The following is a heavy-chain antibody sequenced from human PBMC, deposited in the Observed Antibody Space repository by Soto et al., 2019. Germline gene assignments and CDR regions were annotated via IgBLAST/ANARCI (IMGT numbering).Heavy chain of an antibody. CDR3: ARDQGEQWLVHSLDY. D-gene: IGHD6-19*01. CDR2: ISAYNGNT. V-gene: IGHV1-18*01. Sequence: ASVKVSCKASGYTFTSYGISWVRQAPGQGLEWMGWISAYNGNTNYAQKLQGRVTMTTDTSTSTAYMELRSLRSDDTAVYYCARDQGEQWLVHSLDYWGQGTLVTVSS. CDR1: GYTFTSYG. J-gene: IGHJ4*02.